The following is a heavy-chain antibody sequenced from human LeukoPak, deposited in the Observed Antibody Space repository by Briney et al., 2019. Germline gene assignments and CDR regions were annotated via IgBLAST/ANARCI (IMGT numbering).Heavy chain of an antibody. D-gene: IGHD3-10*01. CDR3: ARAKITMVRGVIEYYGMDV. V-gene: IGHV3-23*01. Sequence: GGSLRLSCAASGFTFSSYAMSWVRQAPGKGLEWVSGISGSGDNTYYADSVKGRFTISRDNSKNSLYLQMNSLRAEDTAVYYCARAKITMVRGVIEYYGMDVWGQGTTVTVSS. CDR1: GFTFSSYA. CDR2: ISGSGDNT. J-gene: IGHJ6*02.